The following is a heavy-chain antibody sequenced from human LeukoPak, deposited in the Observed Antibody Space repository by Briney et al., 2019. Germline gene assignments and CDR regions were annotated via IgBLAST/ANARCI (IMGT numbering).Heavy chain of an antibody. J-gene: IGHJ4*02. CDR1: GFTFGDYG. CDR2: IRSKAYGGTT. V-gene: IGHV3-49*03. Sequence: PGGSLRLSCTAPGFTFGDYGMSWFRQAPGKGLEWVGLIRSKAYGGTTEYAASVKGRFTISRDDSKSIAYLQMNSLKAEDTAVYYCAGSYYAGGYWGQGTLVTVSS. CDR3: AGSYYAGGY. D-gene: IGHD3-10*01.